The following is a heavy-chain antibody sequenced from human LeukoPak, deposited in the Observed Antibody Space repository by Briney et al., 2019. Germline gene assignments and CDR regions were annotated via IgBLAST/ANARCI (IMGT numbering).Heavy chain of an antibody. CDR1: GFTFSTYA. Sequence: SGGSLRLSCAATGFTFSTYAMSWVRQAPGKGLEWVSGISGGSTSTYYAGSVKGRFAISRDNAKNSLYLQMNSLRAEDTALYYCAREVSEGFDFWGQGTLVTVSS. D-gene: IGHD3-22*01. CDR3: AREVSEGFDF. J-gene: IGHJ4*02. V-gene: IGHV3-23*01. CDR2: ISGGSTST.